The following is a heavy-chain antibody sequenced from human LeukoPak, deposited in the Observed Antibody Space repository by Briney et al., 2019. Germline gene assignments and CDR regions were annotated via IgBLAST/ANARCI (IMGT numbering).Heavy chain of an antibody. CDR3: ARHQEGGELLESFDY. CDR2: LYYSGST. CDR1: GVSISSSSYF. J-gene: IGHJ4*02. V-gene: IGHV4-39*01. Sequence: SETLSLTCTVKGVSISSSSYFEGAVRQPPRKGLERFGSLYYSGSTYHTPSLKSRVTISGDTSKTQFSLKLSSVTAADTAVYYCARHQEGGELLESFDYWGEGTLVTVSS. D-gene: IGHD1-26*01.